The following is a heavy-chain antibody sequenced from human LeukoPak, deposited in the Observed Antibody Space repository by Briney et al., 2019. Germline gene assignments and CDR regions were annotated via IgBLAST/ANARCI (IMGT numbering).Heavy chain of an antibody. V-gene: IGHV3-30*02. Sequence: GGSLRLSCAASGFTFSSYAMSWVRQAPGKGLEWVAFIRNDGSTKFYADSVKGRFTISRDNSENTLYLQMNSLRAEDTAVYYCAKDLPAAYFDYWGQGTLVTVSS. D-gene: IGHD2-2*01. CDR1: GFTFSSYA. J-gene: IGHJ4*02. CDR2: IRNDGSTK. CDR3: AKDLPAAYFDY.